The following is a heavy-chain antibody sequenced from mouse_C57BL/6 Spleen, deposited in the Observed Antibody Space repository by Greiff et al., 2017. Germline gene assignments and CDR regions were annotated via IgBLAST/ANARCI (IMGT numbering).Heavy chain of an antibody. J-gene: IGHJ2*01. CDR1: GFSLTSYG. D-gene: IGHD2-3*01. CDR3: ARKGDGYYGNYFDY. CDR2: IWSGGST. Sequence: VKLQQSGPGLVQPSQSLSITCTVSGFSLTSYGVHWVRQSPGKGLEWLGVIWSGGSTDYNAAFISRLSISKDNSKSQVFFKMNSLQADDTAIYYCARKGDGYYGNYFDYWGQGTTLTVSS. V-gene: IGHV2-2*01.